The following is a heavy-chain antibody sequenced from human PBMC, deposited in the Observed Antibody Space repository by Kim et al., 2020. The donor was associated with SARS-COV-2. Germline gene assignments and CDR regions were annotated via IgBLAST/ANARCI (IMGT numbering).Heavy chain of an antibody. CDR1: GGSFSGYY. J-gene: IGHJ4*02. CDR2: INHSGST. D-gene: IGHD3-22*01. CDR3: ARDPRMYYYDSSGYYYGFDY. V-gene: IGHV4-34*01. Sequence: SETLSLTCAVYGGSFSGYYWSWIRQPPGKGLEWIGEINHSGSTNYNPSLKSRVTISVDTSKNQFSLKLSSVTAADTAVYYCARDPRMYYYDSSGYYYGFDYWGQGTLVTVSS.